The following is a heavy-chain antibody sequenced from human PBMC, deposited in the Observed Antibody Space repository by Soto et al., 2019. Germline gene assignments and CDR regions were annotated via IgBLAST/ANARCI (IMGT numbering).Heavy chain of an antibody. CDR3: AKFGSGGFLYYLAY. CDR2: ISGGGGST. J-gene: IGHJ4*02. D-gene: IGHD3-10*01. V-gene: IGHV3-23*01. Sequence: PGGSLRLSCAASGFTFSSYGMSWVRQAPGEGLEWVSVISGGGGSTYYADSVKGRFTISRDNSKNILYLQMNSLRAEDTAVYYCAKFGSGGFLYYLAYWGQGTLVTVSS. CDR1: GFTFSSYG.